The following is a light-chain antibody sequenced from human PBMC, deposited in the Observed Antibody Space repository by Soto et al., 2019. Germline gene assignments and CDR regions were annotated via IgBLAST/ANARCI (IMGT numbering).Light chain of an antibody. CDR2: DVS. J-gene: IGLJ3*02. CDR1: SRDVGSYNY. Sequence: QAVVTQPASVSGSPGQSITISCTGTSRDVGSYNYVSWYQQRPGKAPRLMIYDVSDRPSGISIRFSGSKSGNTASLTISGLQAEDEADYFCSSYTSSSTVVFGGGTKLTVL. V-gene: IGLV2-14*01. CDR3: SSYTSSSTVV.